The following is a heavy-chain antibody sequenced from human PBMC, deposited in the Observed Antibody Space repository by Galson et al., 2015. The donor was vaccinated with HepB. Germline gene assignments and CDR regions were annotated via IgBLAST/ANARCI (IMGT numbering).Heavy chain of an antibody. V-gene: IGHV1-69*13. Sequence: SVKVSCKASGGTFSSYAISWVRQAPGQGLEWMGGIIPIFGTANYAQKYQGRVTITADESTCTAYMELSSLRSEDTAVYYCASKGSAGSYYYYYMDVWGKGTTVTVSS. CDR2: IIPIFGTA. D-gene: IGHD3-10*01. CDR3: ASKGSAGSYYYYYMDV. J-gene: IGHJ6*03. CDR1: GGTFSSYA.